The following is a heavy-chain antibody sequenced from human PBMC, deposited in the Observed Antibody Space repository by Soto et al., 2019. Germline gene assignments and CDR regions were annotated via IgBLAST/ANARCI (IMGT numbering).Heavy chain of an antibody. V-gene: IGHV3-9*01. CDR2: ISWNSGSI. CDR3: AKTGEGYCSSTSCPYYYYGMDV. J-gene: IGHJ6*02. D-gene: IGHD2-2*01. Sequence: VQLVESGGGLVQPGRSLRLSCAASGFTFDDYAMHWVRQAPGKGLEWVSGISWNSGSIGYADSVKGRFTISRDNAKNSLYLQMNSLRAEDTALYYCAKTGEGYCSSTSCPYYYYGMDVWGQGTTVTVSS. CDR1: GFTFDDYA.